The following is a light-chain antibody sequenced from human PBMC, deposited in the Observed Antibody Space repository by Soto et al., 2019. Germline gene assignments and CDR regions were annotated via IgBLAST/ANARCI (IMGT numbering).Light chain of an antibody. CDR2: GAS. CDR1: QSVSGN. J-gene: IGKJ5*01. Sequence: IVLTQSPGTLSLSPVYRATLSCRASQSVSGNLAWYQQRPGQAPRFLIYGASTRATGIPARFSGSGSGTEFTLTISSLQSEDFALYYCQQYNNWPRTFGQGTRLEIK. V-gene: IGKV3-15*01. CDR3: QQYNNWPRT.